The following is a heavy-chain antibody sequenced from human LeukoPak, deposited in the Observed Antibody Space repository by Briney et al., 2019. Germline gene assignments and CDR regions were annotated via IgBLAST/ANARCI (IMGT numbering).Heavy chain of an antibody. Sequence: ASVKVSCKASGYTFTSYYMHWVRQAPGQGLEWMGIINPSGGSTSYAQKFQGRVTITADKSTSTAYMELSSLRSEDTAVYYCARDRGIAVRQFFDYWGQGTLVTVSS. CDR3: ARDRGIAVRQFFDY. CDR2: INPSGGST. D-gene: IGHD6-19*01. CDR1: GYTFTSYY. V-gene: IGHV1-46*01. J-gene: IGHJ4*02.